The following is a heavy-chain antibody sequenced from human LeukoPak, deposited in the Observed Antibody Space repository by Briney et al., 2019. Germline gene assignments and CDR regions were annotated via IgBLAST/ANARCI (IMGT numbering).Heavy chain of an antibody. J-gene: IGHJ3*02. CDR3: AKDRGATVVNDAFDI. Sequence: QPGRSLRLSCAASGFTFSSYGMHWVRQAPGKGLEWVAVISYDGSNKYYADSVKGRFTISRDNSKNTLYLQMNSLRAEDTAVYYCAKDRGATVVNDAFDIWGQGTMVTVSS. CDR2: ISYDGSNK. V-gene: IGHV3-30*18. CDR1: GFTFSSYG. D-gene: IGHD4-23*01.